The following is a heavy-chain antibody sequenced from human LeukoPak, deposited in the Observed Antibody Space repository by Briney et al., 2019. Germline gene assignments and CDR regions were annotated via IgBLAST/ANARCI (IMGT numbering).Heavy chain of an antibody. V-gene: IGHV4-38-2*02. J-gene: IGHJ5*02. CDR1: GGSISSYY. Sequence: PSETLSLTCTVSGGSISSYYWGWIRQPPGKGLEWIGSIYHSGSTYYNPSLKSRVTISVDTSKNQFSLKLSSVTAADTAVYYCARQGLGIAAALFDPWGQGTLVTVSS. D-gene: IGHD6-13*01. CDR2: IYHSGST. CDR3: ARQGLGIAAALFDP.